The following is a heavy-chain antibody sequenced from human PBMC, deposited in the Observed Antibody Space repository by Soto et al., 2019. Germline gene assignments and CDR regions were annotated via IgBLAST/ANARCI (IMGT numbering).Heavy chain of an antibody. CDR2: ISDLGSTI. CDR3: ATERSHHSGWLDS. V-gene: IGHV3-48*02. D-gene: IGHD6-19*01. J-gene: IGHJ4*02. Sequence: GGSLRLSCTASGFTFSSYGMNWVRQAPGKGLEWVSYISDLGSTIYYVDSVKGRFTISRDNAKSSLFLQMSSLTDEDTAVYYCATERSHHSGWLDSWGQGTQVTVSS. CDR1: GFTFSSYG.